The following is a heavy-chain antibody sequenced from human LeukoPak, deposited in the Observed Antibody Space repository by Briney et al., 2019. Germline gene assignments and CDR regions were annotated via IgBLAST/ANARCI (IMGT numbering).Heavy chain of an antibody. CDR3: AKDHGVSAGAFDI. CDR2: ISYDGTNK. CDR1: GFTFSSFG. Sequence: GRSLRLSCAASGFTFSSFGMYWVRQAPGKGLEWVAVISYDGTNKYYADSVKGRFTISRDNSKNTLYLQMNSLRPEDTAVYYCAKDHGVSAGAFDIWGQGTMVTVSS. D-gene: IGHD6-25*01. J-gene: IGHJ3*02. V-gene: IGHV3-30*18.